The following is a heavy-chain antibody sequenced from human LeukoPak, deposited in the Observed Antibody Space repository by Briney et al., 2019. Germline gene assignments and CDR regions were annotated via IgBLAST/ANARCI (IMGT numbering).Heavy chain of an antibody. CDR2: ISSSSSTI. CDR1: GFTFSSYS. J-gene: IGHJ4*02. CDR3: ARGVGAAAGIFDY. D-gene: IGHD6-13*01. V-gene: IGHV3-48*04. Sequence: QTGGSLRLSCAASGFTFSSYSMNWVRQAPGKGLEWVSYISSSSSTIYYADSVKGRFTISRDNAKNSLYLQMSSLRAEDTALYYCARGVGAAAGIFDYWGQGTLVTVSS.